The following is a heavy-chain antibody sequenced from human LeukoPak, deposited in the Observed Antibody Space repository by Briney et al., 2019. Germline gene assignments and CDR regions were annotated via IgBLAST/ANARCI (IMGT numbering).Heavy chain of an antibody. CDR2: INLDSGGT. CDR3: ARDWRLDY. V-gene: IGHV1-2*02. Sequence: ASVKVSCKASGYTFTGYYMNWVRQAPGQGLEWMGWINLDSGGTTLAQKFQGRVTMTRDTSISTAYMELSRLRSDDTAVYYCARDWRLDYWGQGTPVTVSS. J-gene: IGHJ4*02. CDR1: GYTFTGYY. D-gene: IGHD6-25*01.